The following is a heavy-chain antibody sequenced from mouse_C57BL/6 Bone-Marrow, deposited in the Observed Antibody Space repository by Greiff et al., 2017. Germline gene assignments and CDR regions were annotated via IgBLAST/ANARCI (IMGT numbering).Heavy chain of an antibody. V-gene: IGHV1-4*01. Sequence: QVQLQQSGAELARPGASVKMSCKASGYTFTSYTMHWVKQRPGQGLEWIGYINPSSGYTKYNQKFKDKATLTADKSSSTAYMQLSSLTSEDSAVYYCARWASRDSSGYAMDYWGQGTSVTVSS. CDR1: GYTFTSYT. D-gene: IGHD3-2*02. J-gene: IGHJ4*01. CDR2: INPSSGYT. CDR3: ARWASRDSSGYAMDY.